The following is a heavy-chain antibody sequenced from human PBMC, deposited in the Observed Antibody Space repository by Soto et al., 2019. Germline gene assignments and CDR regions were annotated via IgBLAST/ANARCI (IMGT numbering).Heavy chain of an antibody. V-gene: IGHV5-51*01. Sequence: GESQKISCKGSGYSFTSYWIGWVRQMPGKGLEWMGIIYPGDSDTRYSPSFQGQVTISADKSISTAYLQWSSLKASDTAMYYCARSIAVAGKYYYYYYGMDVWGQGTTVTVSS. J-gene: IGHJ6*02. CDR3: ARSIAVAGKYYYYYYGMDV. CDR1: GYSFTSYW. D-gene: IGHD6-19*01. CDR2: IYPGDSDT.